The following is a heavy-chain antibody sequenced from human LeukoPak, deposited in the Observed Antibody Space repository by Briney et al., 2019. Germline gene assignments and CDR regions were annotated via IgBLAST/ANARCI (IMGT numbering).Heavy chain of an antibody. CDR3: ASIYYYDSAPFDP. CDR1: GGSISSSRHH. V-gene: IGHV4-39*07. Sequence: SETLSLTCTVSGGSISSSRHHWGWIRQPPGKGLEWLGTMFYSGSTNYNPSLKSRVTISVDTSKNQFSLKLSSVTAADTAVYYCASIYYYDSAPFDPWGQGTLVTVSS. CDR2: MFYSGST. D-gene: IGHD3-22*01. J-gene: IGHJ5*02.